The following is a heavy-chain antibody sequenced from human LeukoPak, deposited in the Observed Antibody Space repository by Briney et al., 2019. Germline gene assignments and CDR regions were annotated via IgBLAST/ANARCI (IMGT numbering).Heavy chain of an antibody. Sequence: SETLSLTCTVSGYSISSGYYWSWIRQPPGKGLEWIGYIYYSGSTNYNPSLKSRVTISVDTSKNQFSLKLSSVTAADTAVYYCARESSSGYYRPPSLAYFDLWGRGTLVTVSS. D-gene: IGHD3-22*01. CDR1: GYSISSGYY. V-gene: IGHV4-61*01. CDR3: ARESSSGYYRPPSLAYFDL. CDR2: IYYSGST. J-gene: IGHJ2*01.